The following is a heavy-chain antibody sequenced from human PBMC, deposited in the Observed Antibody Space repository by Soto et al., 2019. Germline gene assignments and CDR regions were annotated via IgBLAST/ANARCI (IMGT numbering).Heavy chain of an antibody. CDR1: GFNFSTYT. D-gene: IGHD4-17*01. J-gene: IGHJ3*02. Sequence: EAQLVESGGGLVKPGRSLRLSCVASGFNFSTYTMNWVRQDPGKGLEWISCISSGRGSFIFYADSVKGRFTISRDTDKNSLYLQMSSLRADDTAVYYCARDQRTSVTSGDGLDIWGQWTMVSVSS. CDR2: ISSGRGSFI. V-gene: IGHV3-21*04. CDR3: ARDQRTSVTSGDGLDI.